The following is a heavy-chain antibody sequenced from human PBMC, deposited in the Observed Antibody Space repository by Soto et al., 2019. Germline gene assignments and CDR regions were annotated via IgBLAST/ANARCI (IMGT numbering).Heavy chain of an antibody. CDR2: IYYSGST. CDR3: AREISSSWHIGTYFDY. V-gene: IGHV4-31*03. J-gene: IGHJ4*02. CDR1: GGSISSGGYY. Sequence: QVQLQESGPGLVKPSQTLSLTCTVSGGSISSGGYYWSWIRQHPGKGLEWIGYIYYSGSTYYNPSLKSRVTISVDTSKNQFSLKLSSVTAADTAVYYCAREISSSWHIGTYFDYWGQGTLVTVSS. D-gene: IGHD6-13*01.